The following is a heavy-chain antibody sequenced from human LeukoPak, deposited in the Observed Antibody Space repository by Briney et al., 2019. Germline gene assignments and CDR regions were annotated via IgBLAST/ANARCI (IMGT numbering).Heavy chain of an antibody. J-gene: IGHJ4*02. Sequence: GASVKVSCKASGYTFTGYQMYWVRQAPGQGLEWMGWINPKSGGTNYAQKFQDRVTMTSDTSISTAYMELSRLRSDDTAVYYCAMTYIGSYSDYWGQGTLVTVSS. D-gene: IGHD1-26*01. V-gene: IGHV1-2*02. CDR3: AMTYIGSYSDY. CDR2: INPKSGGT. CDR1: GYTFTGYQ.